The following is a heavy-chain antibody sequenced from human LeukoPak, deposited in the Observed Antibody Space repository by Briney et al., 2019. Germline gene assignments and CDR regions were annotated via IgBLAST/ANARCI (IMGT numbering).Heavy chain of an antibody. CDR2: ISGVSGST. CDR1: GFTFSRYA. V-gene: IGHV3-23*01. Sequence: GGSLRLSCAASGFTFSRYAMGWVRQAPGKGLEWVSPISGVSGSTWYQDSVKGRFTISRDNSKNTLFVQMDSLRAEDTAIYYCTKAAYGDYVNWFDPWGQGTLVTVSS. J-gene: IGHJ5*02. D-gene: IGHD4-17*01. CDR3: TKAAYGDYVNWFDP.